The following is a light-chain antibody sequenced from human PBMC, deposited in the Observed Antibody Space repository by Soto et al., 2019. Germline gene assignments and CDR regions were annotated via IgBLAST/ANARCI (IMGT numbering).Light chain of an antibody. CDR1: TSNIGSNT. Sequence: QSVLTQPPSASGTPGQRVTISCSGSTSNIGSNTVNWYQQLPGTAPKLLIYSNNQRPSGVPDRFSGSQSGTSASLAISGLQSDDEADYYCAAWDDTLNGLTWVFGGGTKLTVL. J-gene: IGLJ3*02. CDR3: AAWDDTLNGLTWV. CDR2: SNN. V-gene: IGLV1-44*01.